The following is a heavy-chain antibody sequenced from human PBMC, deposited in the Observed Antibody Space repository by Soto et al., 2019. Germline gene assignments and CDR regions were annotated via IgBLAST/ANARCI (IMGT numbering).Heavy chain of an antibody. Sequence: GLCXRLSCTSCVFSFISYSSIWFRQAPGKGREWVSGITGSGGSTYYADSVKGRFTISRDNSENTLYLQMNSLRAEDTAVYYCAKQGVVVIPARPKPDLGIWGPGT. D-gene: IGHD2-2*01. CDR3: AKQGVVVIPARPKPDLGI. V-gene: IGHV3-23*01. CDR2: ITGSGGST. J-gene: IGHJ3*01. CDR1: VFSFISYS.